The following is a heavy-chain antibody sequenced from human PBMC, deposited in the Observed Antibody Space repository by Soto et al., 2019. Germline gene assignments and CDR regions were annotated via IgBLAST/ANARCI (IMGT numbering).Heavy chain of an antibody. J-gene: IGHJ5*02. Sequence: QVQLQQWGAGLLKPSETLSLTCAVYGGSFSGYYWSWIRQPPGKGLEWIGEINHSGSTNYNPSLKSRATISVDTSKNQFSLKLRSVTAADTAVYYCARSGSVVVAAIVRGARRFDPWGQGTLVTVSS. D-gene: IGHD2-15*01. CDR3: ARSGSVVVAAIVRGARRFDP. CDR1: GGSFSGYY. V-gene: IGHV4-34*01. CDR2: INHSGST.